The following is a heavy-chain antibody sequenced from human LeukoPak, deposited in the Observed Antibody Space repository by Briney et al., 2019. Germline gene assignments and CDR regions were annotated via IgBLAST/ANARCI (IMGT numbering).Heavy chain of an antibody. CDR3: ARVFYGSGILFDY. J-gene: IGHJ4*02. Sequence: GRSLRLSCAASGFTFSDYYMSWIRQAPGPGLEWVSYISSSGSTIYYADSVKGRFTISRDNAKNSLYLQMNSLRAEDTAVYYCARVFYGSGILFDYWGQGTLVTVSS. CDR2: ISSSGSTI. D-gene: IGHD3-10*01. V-gene: IGHV3-11*01. CDR1: GFTFSDYY.